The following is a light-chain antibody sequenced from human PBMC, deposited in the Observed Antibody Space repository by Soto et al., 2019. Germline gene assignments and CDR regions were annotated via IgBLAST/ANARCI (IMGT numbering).Light chain of an antibody. J-gene: IGKJ5*01. V-gene: IGKV3-20*01. CDR1: QSVSSSY. CDR3: QQYGSSRT. Sequence: EIVLTQSPGTLSLSPGERATLSCRASQSVSSSYLAWYQQKPGQAPRLLIYGASSRATGIPDRFSGSGSGTDFTLTISSLEPEDFAVYYCQQYGSSRTFGQGTRLEIK. CDR2: GAS.